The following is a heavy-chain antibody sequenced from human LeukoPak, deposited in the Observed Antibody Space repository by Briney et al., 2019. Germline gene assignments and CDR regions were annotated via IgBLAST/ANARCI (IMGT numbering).Heavy chain of an antibody. Sequence: ASVKVSCKASGYTFTRYDINWVRQATGQGLVWMGWMNPNSGNTGYAQKFQGRVTMTRNTSISTAYMELSSLRSEYTAVYYCARVPAWSGYYRLSIFWGQGTLVTVSS. D-gene: IGHD3-3*01. V-gene: IGHV1-8*01. J-gene: IGHJ4*02. CDR1: GYTFTRYD. CDR3: ARVPAWSGYYRLSIF. CDR2: MNPNSGNT.